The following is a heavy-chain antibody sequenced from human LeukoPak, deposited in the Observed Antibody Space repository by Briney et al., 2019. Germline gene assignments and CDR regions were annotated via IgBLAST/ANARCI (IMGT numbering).Heavy chain of an antibody. J-gene: IGHJ6*03. CDR3: AKGAEEGVVITAVYYYYMDV. CDR2: ISGSGDNT. D-gene: IGHD3-22*01. V-gene: IGHV3-23*01. CDR1: GFTFSSYA. Sequence: GGSLRLSCAASGFTFSSYAMNWVRQAPGKGLEWISSISGSGDNTYYADSVKGRFTISRDNSKNTLYLQMNSLRAEDTAVYYCAKGAEEGVVITAVYYYYMDVWGKGTTVTISS.